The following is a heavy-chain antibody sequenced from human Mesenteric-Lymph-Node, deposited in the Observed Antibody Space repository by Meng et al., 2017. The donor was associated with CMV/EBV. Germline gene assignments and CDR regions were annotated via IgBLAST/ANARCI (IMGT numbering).Heavy chain of an antibody. CDR3: ARARGRIAAAEDYFDY. V-gene: IGHV3-30*04. Sequence: GGSLRLSCAASGFTFSSYAMHWVRQAPGKGLEWVAVISYDGSNKYYADSVKGRFTISRDNAKNTLYLQMNSLRAEDTAVYYCARARGRIAAAEDYFDYWGQGTLVTVSS. CDR1: GFTFSSYA. D-gene: IGHD6-13*01. J-gene: IGHJ4*02. CDR2: ISYDGSNK.